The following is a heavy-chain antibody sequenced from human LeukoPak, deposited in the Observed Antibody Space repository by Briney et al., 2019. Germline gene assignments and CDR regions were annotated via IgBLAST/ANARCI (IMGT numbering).Heavy chain of an antibody. CDR2: ISGSGGSA. V-gene: IGHV3-23*01. D-gene: IGHD6-13*01. J-gene: IGHJ4*02. CDR1: GFTFSSYA. Sequence: GGSLRLSCAASGFTFSSYAMSWVRQAPGKGLEWVSAISGSGGSAYYADSVKGRFTISRDNSKNTLYLQMNSLRAEDTAVYYCAKVATSSWYGGGDYWGQGTLVTVSS. CDR3: AKVATSSWYGGGDY.